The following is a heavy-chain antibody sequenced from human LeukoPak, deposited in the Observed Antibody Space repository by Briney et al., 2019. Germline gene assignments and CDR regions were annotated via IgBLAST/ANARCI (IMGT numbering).Heavy chain of an antibody. V-gene: IGHV3-66*01. J-gene: IGHJ4*02. Sequence: GGSLRLSCLASGFTVGTNYINWVRQAPGKGLEWVSVIYSGGSTYYADSVKGRFTISRDNVKNTVYLQMNSLRDEDTAVYYCARDLTTVITKWGQGTLVTVSS. D-gene: IGHD4-23*01. CDR2: IYSGGST. CDR1: GFTVGTNY. CDR3: ARDLTTVITK.